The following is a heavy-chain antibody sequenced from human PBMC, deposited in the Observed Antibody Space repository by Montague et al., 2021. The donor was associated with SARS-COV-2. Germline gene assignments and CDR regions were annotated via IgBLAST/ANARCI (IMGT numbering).Heavy chain of an antibody. J-gene: IGHJ4*02. CDR1: GGSISSYY. Sequence: SETLSFTCTVSGGSISSYYWSWIRQPPGKGLEWIGYIYYSGSTNYNPSLKSRVTISIDTSKNQFSLKLSSVTAADTAVYYCARPQQQLGFDYWGQGTLVTVSS. CDR3: ARPQQQLGFDY. V-gene: IGHV4-59*08. CDR2: IYYSGST. D-gene: IGHD6-13*01.